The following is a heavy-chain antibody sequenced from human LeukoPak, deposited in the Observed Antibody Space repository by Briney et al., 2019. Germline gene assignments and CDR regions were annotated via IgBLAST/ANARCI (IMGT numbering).Heavy chain of an antibody. V-gene: IGHV4-39*01. Sequence: SETLSLTCSVSGGSISSSSYYWGWIRQPPGKGLEWIGSIYYSGSTYYNPSLKCRVTISVDTSKNQFYLKLGCVSDGDTAVYYCARLGDSSECDYWGQGTLVTVSS. CDR3: ARLGDSSECDY. J-gene: IGHJ4*02. CDR2: IYYSGST. D-gene: IGHD3-22*01. CDR1: GGSISSSSYY.